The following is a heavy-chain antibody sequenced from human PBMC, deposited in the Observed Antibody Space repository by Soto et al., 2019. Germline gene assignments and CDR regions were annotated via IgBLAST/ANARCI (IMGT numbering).Heavy chain of an antibody. CDR1: GGSFSGYY. V-gene: IGHV4-34*01. CDR2: INHSGST. Sequence: WGTLALTWSVYGGSFSGYYWSLIRQPPGKGLEWIGEINHSGSTNYNPSLKSRVTISVDTSKNQISLKLSSVTAADTAVYYCERGHLLNGMDAWGQGNTVTVSS. CDR3: ERGHLLNGMDA. J-gene: IGHJ6*02. D-gene: IGHD3-10*01.